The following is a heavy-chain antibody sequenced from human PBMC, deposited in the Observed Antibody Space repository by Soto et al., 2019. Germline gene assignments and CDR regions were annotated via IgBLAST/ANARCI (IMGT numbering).Heavy chain of an antibody. Sequence: QVQLVESGGGVVQPGRSLRLSCAASGFTFSSYGMHWVRQAPGKGLEWVAVIWYDGSNKYYADSVKGRFTISRDNSKNTLYLQMNSLRAEDTAVYYCARERMNYGMDVWGQGTTVTVSS. CDR2: IWYDGSNK. V-gene: IGHV3-33*01. CDR1: GFTFSSYG. CDR3: ARERMNYGMDV. J-gene: IGHJ6*02.